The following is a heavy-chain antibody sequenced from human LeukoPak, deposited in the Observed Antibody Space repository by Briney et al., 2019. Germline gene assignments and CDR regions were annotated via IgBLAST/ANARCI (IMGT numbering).Heavy chain of an antibody. CDR3: ARGRYSGYDPPNYYFDY. J-gene: IGHJ4*02. D-gene: IGHD5-12*01. CDR2: IYYSGST. CDR1: GGSISSYY. Sequence: PSETLSPTCTVSGGSISSYYWSWIRQPPGKGLEWIGYIYYSGSTNYNPSLKSRVTISVDTSKNQFSLKLSSVTAADTAVYYCARGRYSGYDPPNYYFDYWGQGTLVTVSS. V-gene: IGHV4-59*01.